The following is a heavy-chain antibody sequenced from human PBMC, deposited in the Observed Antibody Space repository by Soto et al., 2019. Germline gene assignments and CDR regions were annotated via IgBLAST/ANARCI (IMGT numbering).Heavy chain of an antibody. D-gene: IGHD2-15*01. V-gene: IGHV3-74*01. CDR1: GFTFSSYC. Sequence: EVQLVESGGGLVQPGGSLSLSCAASGFTFSSYCMHWVRQAPGKGLVWVSRINSDGSSTSYADSVKGRFTISRDNAKNTPYLQMNSLRAEDTAVYYCVRTTLVVAAATREDYWGQGTLVTVSS. CDR2: INSDGSST. J-gene: IGHJ4*02. CDR3: VRTTLVVAAATREDY.